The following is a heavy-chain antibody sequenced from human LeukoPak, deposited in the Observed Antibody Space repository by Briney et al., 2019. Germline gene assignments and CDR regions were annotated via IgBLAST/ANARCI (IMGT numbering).Heavy chain of an antibody. D-gene: IGHD3-22*01. CDR1: GFTFDDYT. J-gene: IGHJ3*02. CDR3: AKDYYYDSSGDDAFDI. CDR2: ISWNSGSI. V-gene: IGHV3-9*01. Sequence: GGSLRLSCAASGFTFDDYTMHWVRQAPGKGLEWVSGISWNSGSIGYADSVKGRFTISRDNAKNSLYLQMNSLSAEDTALYYCAKDYYYDSSGDDAFDIWGQGTMVTVSS.